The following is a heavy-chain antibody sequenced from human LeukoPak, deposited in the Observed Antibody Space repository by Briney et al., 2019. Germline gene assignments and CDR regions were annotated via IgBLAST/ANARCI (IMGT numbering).Heavy chain of an antibody. Sequence: GGSLRLSCAASGFTFSSYAMSWVRQAPGKGLEWVSDISGSGISTYYADSVKGRFTISRDNAKNSLYLQMNSLRAEDTAVYYCVRDLEQQLTTRTFDYWGQGTLVTVSS. CDR3: VRDLEQQLTTRTFDY. J-gene: IGHJ4*02. CDR1: GFTFSSYA. V-gene: IGHV3-23*01. CDR2: ISGSGIST. D-gene: IGHD6-13*01.